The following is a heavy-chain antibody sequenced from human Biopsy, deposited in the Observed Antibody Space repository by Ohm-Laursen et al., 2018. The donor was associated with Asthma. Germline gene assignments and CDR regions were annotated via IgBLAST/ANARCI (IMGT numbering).Heavy chain of an antibody. CDR2: ISYSGST. V-gene: IGHV4-61*01. CDR3: ARDFVDSAMDYFDY. Sequence: SDTLSLTCTVSGGSVSSGSHYWSWIRQPPGKGLEWIGYISYSGSTNYNPSLKSRVTISVDTSKNQFSLKLSSVTAADTAVYYCARDFVDSAMDYFDYWVQGTLVTVSS. D-gene: IGHD5-18*01. J-gene: IGHJ4*02. CDR1: GGSVSSGSHY.